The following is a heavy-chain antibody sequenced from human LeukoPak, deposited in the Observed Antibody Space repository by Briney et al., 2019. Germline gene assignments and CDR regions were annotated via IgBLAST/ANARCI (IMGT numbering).Heavy chain of an antibody. Sequence: PGGSLRLSCAASGFTVSSNYMSWVRQAPGKGLEWVSVIYSGGSTYYADSVKGRFTISRDNSKNTLYLQMNSLRAEDTAVYYCARAEYYDILTGPDYWGQGTLVTVSS. J-gene: IGHJ4*02. V-gene: IGHV3-53*01. CDR2: IYSGGST. CDR1: GFTVSSNY. D-gene: IGHD3-9*01. CDR3: ARAEYYDILTGPDY.